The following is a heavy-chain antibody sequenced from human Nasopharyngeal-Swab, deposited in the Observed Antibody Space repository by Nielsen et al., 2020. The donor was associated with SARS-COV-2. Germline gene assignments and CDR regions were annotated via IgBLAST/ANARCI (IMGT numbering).Heavy chain of an antibody. CDR3: AKDGGNSPYYYYGMDV. CDR1: GFTFGSYA. CDR2: ISGSGGST. V-gene: IGHV3-23*01. J-gene: IGHJ6*02. Sequence: GESLKISCAASGFTFGSYAMSWVRQAPGKGLEWVSAISGSGGSTYYADSVKGRFTISRDNSKNTLYLQMNSLRAEDTAVYYCAKDGGNSPYYYYGMDVWGQGTTVTVSS. D-gene: IGHD4-23*01.